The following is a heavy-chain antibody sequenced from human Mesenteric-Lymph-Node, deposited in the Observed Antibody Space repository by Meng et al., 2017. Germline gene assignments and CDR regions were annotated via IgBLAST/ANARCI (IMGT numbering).Heavy chain of an antibody. J-gene: IGHJ4*02. CDR2: INHSGST. D-gene: IGHD6-13*01. V-gene: IGHV4-34*01. CDR3: ARGSSSSWYFGY. CDR1: GGSFSGYY. Sequence: QGRLQQWGAGLLKPSETLSLTCAVYGGSFSGYYWSWIRQPPGKGLEWIGEINHSGSTNYNPSLKSRVTISVDTSKNQFSLKLSSVTAADTAVYYCARGSSSSWYFGYWGQGTLVTVSS.